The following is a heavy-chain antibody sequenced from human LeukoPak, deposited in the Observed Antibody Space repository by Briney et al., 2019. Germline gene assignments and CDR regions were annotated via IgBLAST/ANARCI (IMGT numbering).Heavy chain of an antibody. CDR3: AREGADYSNSYYFDY. V-gene: IGHV1-69*13. Sequence: SVKVSCKASGGTFSSYAISWVRQAPGQGLEWMGGIIPIFGTANYAQKFQGRVTITADESTSTAYMELSSLRSEDTAVYYCAREGADYSNSYYFDYWGREPWSPSPQ. CDR2: IIPIFGTA. CDR1: GGTFSSYA. D-gene: IGHD4-11*01. J-gene: IGHJ4*02.